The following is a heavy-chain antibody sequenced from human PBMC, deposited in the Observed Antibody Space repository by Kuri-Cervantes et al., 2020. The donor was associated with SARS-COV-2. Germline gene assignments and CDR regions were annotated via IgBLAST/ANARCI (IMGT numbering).Heavy chain of an antibody. V-gene: IGHV3-23*01. CDR2: ISGSGGST. Sequence: GGSLRLSCAASGFTFSSYAMSWVRQAPGKGLEWVSAISGSGGSTYYADSVKGRLTISRDNSKNTLYLQMNSLRAEDTAVYYCAKDWLPDDAFDIWGQGTMVTVSS. D-gene: IGHD6-19*01. J-gene: IGHJ3*02. CDR3: AKDWLPDDAFDI. CDR1: GFTFSSYA.